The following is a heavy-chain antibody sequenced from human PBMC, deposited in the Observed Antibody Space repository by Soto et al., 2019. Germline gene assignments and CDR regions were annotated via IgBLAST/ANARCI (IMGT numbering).Heavy chain of an antibody. V-gene: IGHV5-10-1*01. Sequence: GESLKISCNGSGYSFPSYWISWVRQMPGKGLEWMGRIDPSDSYTNYSPSFQVRVTISADKSISTAYLQWGSLKASDTAMYYCASAEEPYYYSCGRDVWGQGTTVTVSS. J-gene: IGHJ6*02. CDR2: IDPSDSYT. CDR1: GYSFPSYW. D-gene: IGHD1-26*01. CDR3: ASAEEPYYYSCGRDV.